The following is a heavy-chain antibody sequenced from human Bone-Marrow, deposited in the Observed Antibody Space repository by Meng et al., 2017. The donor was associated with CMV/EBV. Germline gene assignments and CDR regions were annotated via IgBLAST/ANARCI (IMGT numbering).Heavy chain of an antibody. Sequence: CPFSGGAIGSSSYSCGWIRQPPGKGLEWIGSIYYSGSTYYNPSLKSRVTISVDTSKNQFSLKLSSVTAADTAVYYCATSSYQLSFDPWGQGTLVTVSS. CDR2: IYYSGST. D-gene: IGHD2-2*01. V-gene: IGHV4-39*07. CDR3: ATSSYQLSFDP. CDR1: GGAIGSSSYS. J-gene: IGHJ5*02.